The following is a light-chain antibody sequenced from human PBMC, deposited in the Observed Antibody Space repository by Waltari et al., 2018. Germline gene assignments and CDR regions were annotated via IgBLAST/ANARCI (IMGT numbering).Light chain of an antibody. V-gene: IGLV2-14*03. CDR1: SRDIGAYNF. CDR2: DVK. J-gene: IGLJ1*01. CDR3: SSYTTGSTRYV. Sequence: QSALTQPASVSGSPGQSITIPCTGTSRDIGAYNFVSWYQKHPGKAPKVMIYDVKNRPSGVSSRFSGSKSGNTASLTISGLQAEDEADYYCSSYTTGSTRYVFGSGTKVTVL.